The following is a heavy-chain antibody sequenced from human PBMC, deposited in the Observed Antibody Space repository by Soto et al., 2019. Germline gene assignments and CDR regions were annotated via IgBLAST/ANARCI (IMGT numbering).Heavy chain of an antibody. D-gene: IGHD3-16*01. V-gene: IGHV3-33*01. CDR3: ARGLRGLSFYGMDV. CDR2: IWYDGSNK. CDR1: GFTFSLYG. Sequence: QVQLVESGGGVVQPGRSLRLSCAASGFTFSLYGMHWVRQAPGKGLEWVAVIWYDGSNKFYADSVKGRFTISRDNSKNTLYLQMNSLRDEDTAVYYCARGLRGLSFYGMDVWGQGTTVIVSS. J-gene: IGHJ6*02.